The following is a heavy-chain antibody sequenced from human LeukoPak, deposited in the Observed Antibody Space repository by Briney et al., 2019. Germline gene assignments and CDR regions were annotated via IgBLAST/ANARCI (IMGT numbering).Heavy chain of an antibody. CDR1: GFTFSSYW. Sequence: PGGSLRLSCAASGFTFSSYWMSWVRQAPGKGLEWVANIKQDGSEKYYVDSVKGRFTISRDNAKNSLYLQMNSLRAEDTAVYYCARDRGVQKDYFDYWGQGTLVTVSS. V-gene: IGHV3-7*01. CDR3: ARDRGVQKDYFDY. J-gene: IGHJ4*02. CDR2: IKQDGSEK. D-gene: IGHD6-6*01.